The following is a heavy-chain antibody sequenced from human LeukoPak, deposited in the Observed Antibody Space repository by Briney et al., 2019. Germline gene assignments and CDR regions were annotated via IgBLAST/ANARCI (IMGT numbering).Heavy chain of an antibody. Sequence: GGSLRLSCAASGFTFRSFAMTWVRQAPGKGLEWVSAISGTGDNTYYTDSVKGRFTISRDNSKNTLYLQMNSLRAEDTAVYYCARESGYSYGRTPPHFDYWGQGTLVTVSS. V-gene: IGHV3-23*01. CDR3: ARESGYSYGRTPPHFDY. J-gene: IGHJ4*02. D-gene: IGHD5-18*01. CDR1: GFTFRSFA. CDR2: ISGTGDNT.